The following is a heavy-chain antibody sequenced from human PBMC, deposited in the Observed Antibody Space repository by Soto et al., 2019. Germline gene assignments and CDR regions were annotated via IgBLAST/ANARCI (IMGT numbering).Heavy chain of an antibody. J-gene: IGHJ4*02. V-gene: IGHV3-23*01. D-gene: IGHD1-26*01. CDR3: AKDLSPIVGATTRFDY. CDR2: ISGSGGST. CDR1: GFTFSSYA. Sequence: GVSLRLSCAASGFTFSSYAMSWVRQAPGKGLEWVSAISGSGGSTYYADSVKGRCTISRENSKNTLYLQMNSLRAEDTAVYYCAKDLSPIVGATTRFDYWGQGTLVTVSS.